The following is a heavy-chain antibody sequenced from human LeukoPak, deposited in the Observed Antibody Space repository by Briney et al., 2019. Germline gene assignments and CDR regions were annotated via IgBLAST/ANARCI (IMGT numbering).Heavy chain of an antibody. V-gene: IGHV3-74*01. J-gene: IGHJ4*02. D-gene: IGHD6-13*01. CDR2: INSDGSST. CDR3: ARRIAAAAAPYYFDY. CDR1: GFTFSSYW. Sequence: GGSLRLSCAASGFTFSSYWMHWVRQAPGKGLLWVSRINSDGSSTSYADSVKGRFSISRDNAKNTLYLQMNSLRAEDTAVYYCARRIAAAAAPYYFDYWGQGTLVTVSS.